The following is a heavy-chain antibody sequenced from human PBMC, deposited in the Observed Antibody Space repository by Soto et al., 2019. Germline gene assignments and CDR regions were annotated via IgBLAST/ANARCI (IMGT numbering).Heavy chain of an antibody. D-gene: IGHD3-22*01. Sequence: QLQESGPGLVKPSETLSLPCTVSGGSVSSATDYWTWIRQPPGKGLEWIGYTDYSGNSDRNPSLMSRVTISLDRSTNQVALTLRSVTAADTAVYSCARQSSYDSEHDRYWFAPWGRGILVTVSS. CDR2: TDYSGNS. CDR1: GGSVSSATDY. CDR3: ARQSSYDSEHDRYWFAP. J-gene: IGHJ5*02. V-gene: IGHV4-61*01.